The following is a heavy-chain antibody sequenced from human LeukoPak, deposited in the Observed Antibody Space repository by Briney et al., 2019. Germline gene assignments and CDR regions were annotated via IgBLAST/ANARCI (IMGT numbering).Heavy chain of an antibody. CDR2: IYYSGST. J-gene: IGHJ4*02. V-gene: IGHV4-30-4*01. CDR3: AIYLGWRGDFDY. D-gene: IGHD3-3*01. CDR1: GGSISSGDYY. Sequence: SETLSLTCTVSGGSISSGDYYWSWIRQPPGKGLEWIGYIYYSGSTYYNPSLKSRVTISVDTPKNQFSLKLSSVTAADTAVYYCAIYLGWRGDFDYWGQGTLVTVSS.